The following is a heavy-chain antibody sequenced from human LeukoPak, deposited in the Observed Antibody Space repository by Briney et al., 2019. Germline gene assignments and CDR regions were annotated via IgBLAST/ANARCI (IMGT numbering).Heavy chain of an antibody. Sequence: PGGSLRLSCAASGFTFSSYAMHWVRQAPGKGLEWVAVISYDGSNKYYADSVKGRFTISRDNSKNTLYLQMNSLRAEDTAVYYCARDQSGTYSGSYWGFAFDFWGQGTMVTVSS. CDR1: GFTFSSYA. J-gene: IGHJ3*01. CDR3: ARDQSGTYSGSYWGFAFDF. D-gene: IGHD1-26*01. CDR2: ISYDGSNK. V-gene: IGHV3-30-3*01.